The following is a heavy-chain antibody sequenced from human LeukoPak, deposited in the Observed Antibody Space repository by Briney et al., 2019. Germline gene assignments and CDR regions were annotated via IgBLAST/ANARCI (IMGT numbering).Heavy chain of an antibody. V-gene: IGHV4-59*08. J-gene: IGHJ4*02. CDR3: ARRGDSGYDQFDY. CDR1: GGSISSYY. D-gene: IGHD5-12*01. CDR2: IYYSGST. Sequence: SETLSLTCTVSGGSISSYYWSWIRQPPGKGLEWIGYIYYSGSTNYNPSLKSRVTTSVDTSKNQFSLKLSSVTAADTAVYYCARRGDSGYDQFDYWGQGTLVTVSS.